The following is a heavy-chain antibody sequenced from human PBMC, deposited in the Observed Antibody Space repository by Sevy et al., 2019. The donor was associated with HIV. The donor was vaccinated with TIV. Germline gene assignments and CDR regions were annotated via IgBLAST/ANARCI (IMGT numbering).Heavy chain of an antibody. J-gene: IGHJ4*02. CDR3: ARRVYDSSGYPQYYFDY. V-gene: IGHV5-51*01. CDR1: GYRFTSYW. Sequence: GESLKISCKGSGYRFTSYWIAWVRQMPGKGLEWMGIIYPGVSDIRYSPSLQGQVTISVDKSISTVYLQWSSLEASDTAMYFCARRVYDSSGYPQYYFDYWGQGTLVTVSS. D-gene: IGHD3-22*01. CDR2: IYPGVSDI.